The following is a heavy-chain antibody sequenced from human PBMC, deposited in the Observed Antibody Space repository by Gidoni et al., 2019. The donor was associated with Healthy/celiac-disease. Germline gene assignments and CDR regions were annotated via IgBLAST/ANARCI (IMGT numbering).Heavy chain of an antibody. J-gene: IGHJ4*02. D-gene: IGHD6-13*01. Sequence: QVQLQESGPGLVKPSETLSLTCTVSGYSISSGYYWGWIRQPPGKGLEWIGSIYHSGSTYYNPSLKSRVTISVDTSKNQFSLKLSSVTAADTAVYYCARVYPAAPAGDYWGQGTLVTVSS. CDR3: ARVYPAAPAGDY. CDR2: IYHSGST. V-gene: IGHV4-38-2*02. CDR1: GYSISSGYY.